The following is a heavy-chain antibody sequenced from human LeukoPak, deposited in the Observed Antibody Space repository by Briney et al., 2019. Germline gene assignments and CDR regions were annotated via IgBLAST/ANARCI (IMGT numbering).Heavy chain of an antibody. J-gene: IGHJ4*02. Sequence: ASVKVSCKASGYTFTRYGISWVRQAPGQGLEWMGWISAYNGNTNYAQKLQGRVTMTTDTSTSTAYMELRSLRSDDTAVYYCARDHRYCSSTSCVRGRLGYWGQGTLVTVSS. CDR2: ISAYNGNT. D-gene: IGHD2-2*01. V-gene: IGHV1-18*01. CDR3: ARDHRYCSSTSCVRGRLGY. CDR1: GYTFTRYG.